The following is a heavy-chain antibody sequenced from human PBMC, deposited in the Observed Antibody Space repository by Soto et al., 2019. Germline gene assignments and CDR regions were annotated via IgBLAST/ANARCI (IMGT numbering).Heavy chain of an antibody. J-gene: IGHJ3*02. CDR1: GGSISSSSYY. D-gene: IGHD1-1*01. CDR3: ARPFQEVLDAFDI. Sequence: QLQLQESGPGLVKPSETLSLTCTVSGGSISSSSYYWGWIRQPPGKGLEWIGSIYYSGSTYYNPSLKSRVTISVDTSKNQFSLKLSSVTAADTAVYYCARPFQEVLDAFDIWGQGTMVTVSS. CDR2: IYYSGST. V-gene: IGHV4-39*01.